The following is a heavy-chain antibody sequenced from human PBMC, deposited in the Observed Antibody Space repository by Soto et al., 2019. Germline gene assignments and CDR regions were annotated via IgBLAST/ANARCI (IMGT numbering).Heavy chain of an antibody. CDR2: IGTAGDT. Sequence: GESLRLSCAASGFTFSSYDMHWVRQATGKGLEWVSAIGTAGDTYYPGSVKGRFTISRENAKNSLYLQMNSLRAEDTAVYYCARKGPAADGYFDYWGQGTLVTVSS. CDR3: ARKGPAADGYFDY. D-gene: IGHD2-2*01. V-gene: IGHV3-13*01. CDR1: GFTFSSYD. J-gene: IGHJ4*02.